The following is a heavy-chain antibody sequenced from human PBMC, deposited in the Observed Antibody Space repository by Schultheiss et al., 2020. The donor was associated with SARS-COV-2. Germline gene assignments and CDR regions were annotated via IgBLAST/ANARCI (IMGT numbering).Heavy chain of an antibody. D-gene: IGHD3-22*01. CDR1: GDTVSTNSAA. CDR2: TYYRSKWYN. Sequence: SETLSLTCAISGDTVSTNSAAWNWIRQSPSRGLEWLGRTYYRSKWYNDYAGSVKSRITINPDTSKNQFSLQLNSVTPEDTAVYYCARWWYYNSSGHYYFDYGMDVWGQGTTVTVSS. J-gene: IGHJ6*02. CDR3: ARWWYYNSSGHYYFDYGMDV. V-gene: IGHV6-1*01.